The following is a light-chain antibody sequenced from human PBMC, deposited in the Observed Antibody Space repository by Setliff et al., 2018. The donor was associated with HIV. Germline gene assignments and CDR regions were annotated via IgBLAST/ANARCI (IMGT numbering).Light chain of an antibody. CDR2: QAS. V-gene: IGLV2-23*01. Sequence: QSALTQPASVSGSPGQSITISCTGTSGDVGRYNLVSWYQQQPGKPPKLMIYQASKRLSGVSNRFSGSKSGNTASLTISGLQAEDEADYYCCSNTGSNTYVFGTGTKVT. CDR3: CSNTGSNTYV. CDR1: SGDVGRYNL. J-gene: IGLJ1*01.